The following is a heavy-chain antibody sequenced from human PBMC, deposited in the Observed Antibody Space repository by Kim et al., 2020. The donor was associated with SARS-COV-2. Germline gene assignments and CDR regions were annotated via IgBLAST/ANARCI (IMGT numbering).Heavy chain of an antibody. CDR3: ARVVKWELPMYYFDY. V-gene: IGHV4-39*01. Sequence: SETLSLTCTVSGGSISSSSYYWGWIRQPPGKGLEWIGSIYYSGSTYYNPSLKSRVTISVDTSKNQFSLKLSSVTAADTAVYYCARVVKWELPMYYFDYWGQGTLVTVSS. CDR2: IYYSGST. J-gene: IGHJ4*02. D-gene: IGHD1-26*01. CDR1: GGSISSSSYY.